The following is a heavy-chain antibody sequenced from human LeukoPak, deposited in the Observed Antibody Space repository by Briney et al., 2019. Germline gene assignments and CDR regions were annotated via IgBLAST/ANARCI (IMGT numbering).Heavy chain of an antibody. CDR1: GFTFSSYS. Sequence: GGSLRLSCAASGFTFSSYSMNWVRQAPGKGLEWVSSISGSTNYIYYADSVKGRFTISRDNAKNSLYLQMNSLRAEDTAVYYCMRAGDLGYYYYGMDVWGQGTTVTVSS. V-gene: IGHV3-21*01. CDR2: ISGSTNYI. CDR3: MRAGDLGYYYYGMDV. J-gene: IGHJ6*02. D-gene: IGHD4-17*01.